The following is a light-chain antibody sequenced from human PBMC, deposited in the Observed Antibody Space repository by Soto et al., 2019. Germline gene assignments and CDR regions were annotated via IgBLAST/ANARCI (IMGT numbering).Light chain of an antibody. CDR2: EVT. CDR1: SSDFGNFNY. J-gene: IGLJ1*01. Sequence: QSALTQPASVSGSPGQSITISCTGASSDFGNFNYVSWYQQHPGKVPKLIIYEVTSRPSGVSNRFSGSKSDNTASLTISGLQAEDEAYYYCCSYVGATTYVFGSGTKLTVL. V-gene: IGLV2-14*01. CDR3: CSYVGATTYV.